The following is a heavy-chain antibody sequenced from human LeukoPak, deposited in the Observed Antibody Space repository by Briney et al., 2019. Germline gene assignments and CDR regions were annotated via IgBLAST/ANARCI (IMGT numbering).Heavy chain of an antibody. Sequence: ASVKVSCKASGGTFISYTISWVRQAPGQGLEWMGRIIPIRGIANYAQKFQGRVTITADKSTSTAYMELSSLRSEDTAVYYCAREGGGYCSSTSCYTFDYWGQGTLVTVSS. CDR1: GGTFISYT. J-gene: IGHJ4*02. D-gene: IGHD2-2*02. CDR3: AREGGGYCSSTSCYTFDY. CDR2: IIPIRGIA. V-gene: IGHV1-69*04.